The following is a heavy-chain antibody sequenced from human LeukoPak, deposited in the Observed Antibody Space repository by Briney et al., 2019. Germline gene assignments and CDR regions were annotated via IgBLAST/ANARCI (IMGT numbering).Heavy chain of an antibody. CDR1: GFTFSSYW. CDR2: IKQDGSEK. J-gene: IGHJ4*02. V-gene: IGHV3-7*01. D-gene: IGHD3-3*02. Sequence: GGSLRFSCAASGFTFSSYWMSWVRQAPGKGLEWVANIKQDGSEKYYVDSVKGRFTISRDNAKNSLYLQMDSLRAEDTAVYYCARNLLARLAFDYWGQGTLVTVSS. CDR3: ARNLLARLAFDY.